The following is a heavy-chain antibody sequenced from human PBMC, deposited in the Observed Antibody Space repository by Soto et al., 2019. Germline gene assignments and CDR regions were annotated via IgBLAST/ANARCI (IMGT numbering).Heavy chain of an antibody. CDR2: IYYSGSA. V-gene: IGHV4-30-4*01. CDR1: GGTISSGDYY. CDR3: ARDIVYRLDY. Sequence: PSETLSVPCTVSGGTISSGDYYCSWIRQPPGKGLEWIGYIYYSGSAYYNPSLKSRVTISVDTSKNQFSLKLSSATAADTAVYYCARDIVYRLDYWGQGILVTVSS. J-gene: IGHJ4*02. D-gene: IGHD2-21*01.